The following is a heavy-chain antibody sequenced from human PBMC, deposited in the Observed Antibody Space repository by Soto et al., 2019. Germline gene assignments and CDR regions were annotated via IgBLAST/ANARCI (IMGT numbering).Heavy chain of an antibody. CDR1: GDTITSFS. D-gene: IGHD1-7*01. Sequence: SETLSLTCTVSGDTITSFSWNWIRQSAGKGLEWIGRISTTGNTHYNPSLESRVTMSLDTSKNQFSLKLTSVTAADTAVYYCEGESGENWSYEAYWGQGTLVTVS. CDR3: EGESGENWSYEAY. CDR2: ISTTGNT. J-gene: IGHJ4*02. V-gene: IGHV4-4*07.